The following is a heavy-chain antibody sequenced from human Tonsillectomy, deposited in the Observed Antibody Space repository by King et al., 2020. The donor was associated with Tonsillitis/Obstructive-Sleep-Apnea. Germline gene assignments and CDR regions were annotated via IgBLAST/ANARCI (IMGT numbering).Heavy chain of an antibody. CDR3: ARGSDATVTRYYYYYMDV. D-gene: IGHD4-17*01. V-gene: IGHV3-48*02. CDR2: IKSSSNTI. CDR1: EFTFSSYG. Sequence: VQLVESGGGLVQPGGSLGLSCAASEFTFSSYGMNWVRQAPGEGLEWGSYIKSSSNTIYYAASVKGRFNISRESTKNSLYLQMNSLRDEDTAVYYCARGSDATVTRYYYYYMDVWGKGTTVTVSS. J-gene: IGHJ6*03.